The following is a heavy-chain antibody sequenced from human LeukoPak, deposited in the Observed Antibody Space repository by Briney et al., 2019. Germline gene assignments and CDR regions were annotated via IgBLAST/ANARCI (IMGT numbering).Heavy chain of an antibody. CDR1: GFTFSSYS. V-gene: IGHV3-21*01. CDR2: ISSSSSYI. J-gene: IGHJ4*02. Sequence: PGGSLRLSCAASGFTFSSYSMNWVRQAPGKGLEWVSFISSSSSYIYYADSVKGRFTISRDNAKNSLYLQMNSLRAEDTAVYYCARVEYGSGSYHIDYWGQGTLVTVSS. D-gene: IGHD3-10*01. CDR3: ARVEYGSGSYHIDY.